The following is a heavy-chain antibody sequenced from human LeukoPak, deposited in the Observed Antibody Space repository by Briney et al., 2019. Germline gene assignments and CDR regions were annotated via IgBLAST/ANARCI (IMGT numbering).Heavy chain of an antibody. J-gene: IGHJ6*04. Sequence: PGGSLRLSCAASGFTFSNAWMSWVRQAPGKGLEWVGRIKSKTVGGTTDYAAPVKGRFTISRDDSKSTLYLQMNSLKTEDTAVYYCTTVPVLRFLEWLLIPDVWGKGTTVTVSS. V-gene: IGHV3-15*01. CDR1: GFTFSNAW. CDR2: IKSKTVGGTT. CDR3: TTVPVLRFLEWLLIPDV. D-gene: IGHD3-3*01.